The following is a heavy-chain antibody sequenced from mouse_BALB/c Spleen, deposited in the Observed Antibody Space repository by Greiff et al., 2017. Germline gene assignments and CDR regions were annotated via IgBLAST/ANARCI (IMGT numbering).Heavy chain of an antibody. CDR2: IYPGNSDT. D-gene: IGHD1-1*01. Sequence: VQLQQSGTVLARPGASVKMSCKASGYTFTSYWMHWVKQRPGQGLEWIGAIYPGNSDTSYNQKFKGKAKLTAVTSTSTAYMELSSLTNEDSAVYYCTRIYYYGSSRPFDYWGQGTTLTVSS. CDR1: GYTFTSYW. V-gene: IGHV1-5*01. CDR3: TRIYYYGSSRPFDY. J-gene: IGHJ2*01.